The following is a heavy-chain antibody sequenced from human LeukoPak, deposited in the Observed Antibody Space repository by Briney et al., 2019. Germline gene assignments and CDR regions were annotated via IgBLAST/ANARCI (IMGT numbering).Heavy chain of an antibody. V-gene: IGHV3-23*01. J-gene: IGHJ4*02. CDR3: AKATPTGPKAPLNY. CDR2: ISGSGGST. CDR1: GFTFSGYS. Sequence: GGSLRLSCAASGFTFSGYSMSWVRQAPGKGLEWVSSISGSGGSTYYADSVKGRFTISRDNAKNTLYLQMNSLRAEDTTVYYCAKATPTGPKAPLNYGGQGTLVTVSS.